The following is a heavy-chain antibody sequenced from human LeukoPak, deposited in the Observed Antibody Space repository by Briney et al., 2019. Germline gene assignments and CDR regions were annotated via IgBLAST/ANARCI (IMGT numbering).Heavy chain of an antibody. CDR2: ISGSGGST. CDR3: ARASAGGSGMDV. CDR1: GFTFSSYA. Sequence: GGSLRLSCAASGFTFSSYAMSWVRQAPGKGLEWVSAISGSGGSTYYADSVKGRFTISRDNAKNSLYLQMNSLRAEDTAVYYCARASAGGSGMDVWGQGTTVTVSS. D-gene: IGHD4-23*01. J-gene: IGHJ6*02. V-gene: IGHV3-23*01.